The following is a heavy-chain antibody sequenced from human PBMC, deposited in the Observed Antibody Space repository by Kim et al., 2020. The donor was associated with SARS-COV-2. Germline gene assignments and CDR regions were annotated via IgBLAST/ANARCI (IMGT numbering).Heavy chain of an antibody. CDR1: GGSINSGDYY. Sequence: SQTLSLTCSVSGGSINSGDYYWSWIRQPPGKGLEWIGYIYYSGSTYYNPSLKSRATISIDTSKNQFSLKLSSVTAADTAIYFCAWRAHCSGTNCTYFDYWGQGTLVTVSS. D-gene: IGHD2-2*01. CDR2: IYYSGST. V-gene: IGHV4-30-4*01. J-gene: IGHJ4*02. CDR3: AWRAHCSGTNCTYFDY.